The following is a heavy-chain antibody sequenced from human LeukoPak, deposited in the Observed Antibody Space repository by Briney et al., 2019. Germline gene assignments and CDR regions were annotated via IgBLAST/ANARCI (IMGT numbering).Heavy chain of an antibody. CDR3: ARDHGGKVDRYFDL. J-gene: IGHJ2*01. CDR2: NSGYKGNT. Sequence: ASVKVSCKASGYPFGSYGISWVRQAPGQGLEWMGWNSGYKGNTKYAQKFQGRDTMTTDTSTSTAYMELRSLRSDDTAVYYCARDHGGKVDRYFDLWGRGTLVTVSS. V-gene: IGHV1-18*01. CDR1: GYPFGSYG. D-gene: IGHD2-15*01.